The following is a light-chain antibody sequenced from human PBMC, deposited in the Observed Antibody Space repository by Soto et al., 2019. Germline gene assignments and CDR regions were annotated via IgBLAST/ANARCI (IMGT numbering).Light chain of an antibody. V-gene: IGKV1-5*03. J-gene: IGKJ1*01. CDR2: KAS. Sequence: DIQMTQSPSTLSASVGDRVTITCRASQSIISWWAWYQQKPGKAPKLLIYKASTLQSGIPSRFRADRCGTAFTLATSSLQADNSATYYFEQYNGNWTFGQGTKV. CDR1: QSIISW. CDR3: EQYNGNWT.